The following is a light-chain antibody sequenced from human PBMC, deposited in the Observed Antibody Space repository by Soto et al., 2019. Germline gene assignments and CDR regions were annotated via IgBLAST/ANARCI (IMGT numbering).Light chain of an antibody. CDR2: AAS. J-gene: IGKJ1*01. V-gene: IGKV1-39*01. CDR3: QQSYSTPST. Sequence: DIQMTQSPSSLSASVGDRVTITCRASQSISSYLNWYQQKPGKVPKLLIYAASSLQSGVPSRFSGSGSGTDFNLTISSLQPEDFATYYCQQSYSTPSTFGQGTKVEIK. CDR1: QSISSY.